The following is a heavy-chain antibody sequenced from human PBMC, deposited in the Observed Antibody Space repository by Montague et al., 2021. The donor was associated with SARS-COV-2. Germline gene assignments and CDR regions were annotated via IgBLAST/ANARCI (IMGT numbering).Heavy chain of an antibody. J-gene: IGHJ4*02. CDR2: ISSSGSTI. V-gene: IGHV3-48*03. CDR3: ARAPAQLRFLEWLFFDY. Sequence: SLRLSCPASGFTFSSYEMNWVRQAPGKGLEWVSYISSSGSTIYYADSVKGRFTISRDNAKNSLYLQMNSLRAEETAVYYCARAPAQLRFLEWLFFDYWGQGTLVTVSS. D-gene: IGHD3-3*01. CDR1: GFTFSSYE.